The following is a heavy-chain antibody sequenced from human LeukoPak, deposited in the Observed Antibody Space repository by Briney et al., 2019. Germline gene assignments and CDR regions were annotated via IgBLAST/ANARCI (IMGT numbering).Heavy chain of an antibody. V-gene: IGHV3-74*01. J-gene: IGHJ4*02. Sequence: GGSLRLSCAASGFILSSYWMHWVRQAPGKGLVWVSRIKTDGSSTSYADSVKGRFTISRDNAKNTLYLQMNSLRAEDTAVYFCGYGSGNYNDYWGQGTLVTVSS. CDR1: GFILSSYW. CDR3: GYGSGNYNDY. CDR2: IKTDGSST. D-gene: IGHD3-10*01.